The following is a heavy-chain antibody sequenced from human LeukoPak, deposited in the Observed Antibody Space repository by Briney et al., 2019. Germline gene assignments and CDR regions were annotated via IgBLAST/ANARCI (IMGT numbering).Heavy chain of an antibody. D-gene: IGHD1-1*01. Sequence: PGGSLRLSCAASGITFSSYAMHWVRQAPGKGLEYVSAISSNGGSTYYANSVKGRFTISRDNSKNTLYLQMGSLRAEDMAVYYCATLDPHDYWAREPWSPSPQ. CDR2: ISSNGGST. CDR3: ATLDPHDY. J-gene: IGHJ4*02. V-gene: IGHV3-64*01. CDR1: GITFSSYA.